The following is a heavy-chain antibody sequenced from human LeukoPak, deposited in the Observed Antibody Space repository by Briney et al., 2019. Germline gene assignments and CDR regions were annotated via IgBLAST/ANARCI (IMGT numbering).Heavy chain of an antibody. V-gene: IGHV1-3*01. CDR2: INAGNGNT. CDR1: GGTFSSYA. J-gene: IGHJ6*02. Sequence: ASVKVSCKASGGTFSSYAISWVRQAPGQRLEWMGWINAGNGNTKYSQKFQGRVTITRDTSASTAYMELSSLRSEDTAVYYCARVVSDRDGMDVWGQGTTVTVSS. D-gene: IGHD2-15*01. CDR3: ARVVSDRDGMDV.